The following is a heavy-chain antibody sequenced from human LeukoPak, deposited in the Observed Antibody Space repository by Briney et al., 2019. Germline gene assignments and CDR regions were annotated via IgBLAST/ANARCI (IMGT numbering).Heavy chain of an antibody. J-gene: IGHJ4*02. CDR2: SGGT. D-gene: IGHD2-15*01. CDR3: ARDPIV. CDR1: GVSISGYY. V-gene: IGHV4-59*01. Sequence: ASETLSLTCTVSGVSISGYYWRWIRQPPGKGLAWIGYSGGTNYNPSLKSRLTISVDTSKNQFSLQLRSVTEADTAVYYCARDPIVWGQGTLVTVSS.